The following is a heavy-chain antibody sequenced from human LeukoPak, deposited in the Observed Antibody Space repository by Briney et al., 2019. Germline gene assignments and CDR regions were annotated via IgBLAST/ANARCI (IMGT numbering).Heavy chain of an antibody. J-gene: IGHJ4*02. CDR1: GGTFSSYA. V-gene: IGHV1-69*13. CDR3: ARDLKLLWFGELFF. CDR2: IIPIFGTA. D-gene: IGHD3-10*01. Sequence: SVKVSCKASGGTFSSYAISWVRQAPGQGLEWMGGIIPIFGTANYAQKFQGRVTITADESTSTAYMELSSLRSEGTAVYYCARDLKLLWFGELFFWGQGTLVTVSS.